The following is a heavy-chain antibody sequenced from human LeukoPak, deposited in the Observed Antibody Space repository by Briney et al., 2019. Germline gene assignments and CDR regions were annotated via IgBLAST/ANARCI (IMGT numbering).Heavy chain of an antibody. D-gene: IGHD1-1*01. CDR2: IRYSGHT. CDR1: GDSVSNDRYY. Sequence: PSETLSLTCTASGDSVSNDRYYWICIRPAPGKGLVWVAYIRYSGHTNYNPSLDTRVTISLDASKNQLSLGLYSVTAADTAMYYCAKYNWNTWFDPWGQGALVTVSS. V-gene: IGHV4-61*01. CDR3: AKYNWNTWFDP. J-gene: IGHJ5*02.